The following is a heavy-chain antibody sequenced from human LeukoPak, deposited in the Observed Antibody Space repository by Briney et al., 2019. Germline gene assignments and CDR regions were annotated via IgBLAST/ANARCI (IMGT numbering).Heavy chain of an antibody. Sequence: PGGSLRLSCAASGFTFSSYEMNWVRQAPGKGLEWVSYISSSGSTIYYADSVEGRFTISRDNAKNSLYLQMNSLRAEDTAVYYCARYDYVWGSYRYRGEFDYWGQGTLVTVSS. CDR3: ARYDYVWGSYRYRGEFDY. J-gene: IGHJ4*02. D-gene: IGHD3-16*02. V-gene: IGHV3-48*03. CDR2: ISSSGSTI. CDR1: GFTFSSYE.